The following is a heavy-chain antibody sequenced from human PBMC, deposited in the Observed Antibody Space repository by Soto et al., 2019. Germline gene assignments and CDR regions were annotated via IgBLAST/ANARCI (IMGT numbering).Heavy chain of an antibody. V-gene: IGHV3-23*01. CDR1: GFTFSSYA. J-gene: IGHJ2*01. CDR2: ISGSGGST. Sequence: SLRLSCAASGFTFSSYAMSWVRQAPGKGLEWVSAISGSGGSTYYADSVKGRFTISRDNSKNTLYLQMNSLRAEDTAVYYCAKAIQLWPHLKQWYFDLWGRGTLVPVSS. CDR3: AKAIQLWPHLKQWYFDL. D-gene: IGHD5-18*01.